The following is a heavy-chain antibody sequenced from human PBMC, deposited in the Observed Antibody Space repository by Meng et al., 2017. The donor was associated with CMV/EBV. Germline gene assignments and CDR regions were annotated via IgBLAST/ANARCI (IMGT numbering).Heavy chain of an antibody. D-gene: IGHD2-8*01. CDR2: IYYCGST. CDR1: GGSISSYY. Sequence: GSLRLSCTVSGGSISSYYWSWIRQPPGKGLEWIGYIYYCGSTNYNPSLKSRVTISVDTSKNQFSLKLSSVTAADTAVYYCATPTNYYYCGMDVWGQGTTVTVSS. J-gene: IGHJ6*02. CDR3: ATPTNYYYCGMDV. V-gene: IGHV4-59*01.